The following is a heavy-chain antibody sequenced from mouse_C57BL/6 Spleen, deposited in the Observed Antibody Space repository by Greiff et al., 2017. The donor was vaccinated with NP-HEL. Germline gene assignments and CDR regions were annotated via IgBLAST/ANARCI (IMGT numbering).Heavy chain of an antibody. Sequence: QVQLKESGAELVKPGASVKMSCKASGYTFTSYWITWVKQRPGQGLEWIGDIYPGSGSTNYNEKFKSKATLTVDTSSSTAYMQLSSLTSEDSAVYYCARSKDYYGSILFDYWGQGTTLTVSS. D-gene: IGHD1-1*01. CDR3: ARSKDYYGSILFDY. CDR1: GYTFTSYW. V-gene: IGHV1-55*01. CDR2: IYPGSGST. J-gene: IGHJ2*01.